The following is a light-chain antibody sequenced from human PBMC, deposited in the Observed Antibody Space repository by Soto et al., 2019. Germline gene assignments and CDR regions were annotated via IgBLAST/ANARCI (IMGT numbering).Light chain of an antibody. V-gene: IGKV1-39*01. Sequence: DIQMTQSPSSLSVSVGDRVTITCRASQNIGIYLNWYLHKPGKAPKLQIYAASSLQSGVPSRFSGSGSGTDFTLTISSLQPEDFATYYCQQSYNTHALTFGGGTKVEIK. CDR1: QNIGIY. J-gene: IGKJ4*01. CDR3: QQSYNTHALT. CDR2: AAS.